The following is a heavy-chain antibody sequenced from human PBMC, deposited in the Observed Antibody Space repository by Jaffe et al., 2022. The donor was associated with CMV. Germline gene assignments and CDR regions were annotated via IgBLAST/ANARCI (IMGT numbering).Heavy chain of an antibody. D-gene: IGHD4-17*01. CDR1: GFTFSSYG. CDR3: AKDASHQDYGDYVGIFDY. Sequence: QVQLVESGGGVVQPGRSLRLSCAASGFTFSSYGMHWVRQAPGKGLEWVAVISYDGSNKYYADSVKGRFTISRDNSKNTLYLQMNSLRAEDTAVYYCAKDASHQDYGDYVGIFDYWGQGTLVTVSS. J-gene: IGHJ4*02. CDR2: ISYDGSNK. V-gene: IGHV3-30*18.